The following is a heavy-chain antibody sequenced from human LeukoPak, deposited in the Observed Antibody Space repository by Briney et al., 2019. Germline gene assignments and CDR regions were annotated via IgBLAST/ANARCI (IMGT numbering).Heavy chain of an antibody. CDR3: ARGGVGLVIIPGWEYDYYGMDV. CDR1: GFTLSTYS. J-gene: IGHJ6*02. CDR2: ISRTTTYI. D-gene: IGHD3/OR15-3a*01. V-gene: IGHV3-21*01. Sequence: AGGSLRLSCAASGFTLSTYSMNWVRQAPGKGLEWVSSISRTTTYIYYADSVKGRFTISRDNDKNSLYLQMNSLRAEDTAVYFCARGGVGLVIIPGWEYDYYGMDVWGQGTTVTVSS.